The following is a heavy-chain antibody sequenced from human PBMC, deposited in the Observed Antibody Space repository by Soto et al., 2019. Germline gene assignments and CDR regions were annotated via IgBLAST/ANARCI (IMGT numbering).Heavy chain of an antibody. D-gene: IGHD5-12*01. CDR1: GFTFSSYG. V-gene: IGHV3-33*01. Sequence: QVQLVESGGGVVQPGRSLRLSCAASGFTFSSYGMHWVRQAPGKGLEWVAVIWYDGSNKYYADSVKGRFTISRDNSKNTLSLQINGLRAEDTAVYYCARDGGECSGHEVDYWGQGTLVTVSS. CDR2: IWYDGSNK. J-gene: IGHJ4*02. CDR3: ARDGGECSGHEVDY.